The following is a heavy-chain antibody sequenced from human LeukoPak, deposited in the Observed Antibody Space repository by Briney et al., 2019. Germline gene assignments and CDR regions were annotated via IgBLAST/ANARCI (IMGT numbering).Heavy chain of an antibody. CDR1: GFIFSNYW. Sequence: GRSLRLSCAASGFIFSNYWMSWVRQAPGKGLEWVANIKRDGSDKYYVVSVEGRFTISRDNAKNSLFLQMSGLRAEDTAMYYCARALYNSGWYPDYFDSWGQGTLVTVSS. V-gene: IGHV3-7*01. CDR3: ARALYNSGWYPDYFDS. CDR2: IKRDGSDK. D-gene: IGHD6-13*01. J-gene: IGHJ4*02.